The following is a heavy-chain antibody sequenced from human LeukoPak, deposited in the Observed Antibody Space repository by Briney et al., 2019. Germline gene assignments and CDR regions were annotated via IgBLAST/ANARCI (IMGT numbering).Heavy chain of an antibody. CDR1: GYTFNSYG. J-gene: IGHJ5*02. V-gene: IGHV1-3*01. CDR2: INAGNGNT. CDR3: AKDAGFGES. Sequence: ASVKVSCKASGYTFNSYGMHWVRQAPGQRLEWMGWINAGNGNTKYSQKFQGRVTITRDASASTAYTEVSSLTSEDTAVYYCAKDAGFGESWGQGTLVTVSS. D-gene: IGHD3-10*01.